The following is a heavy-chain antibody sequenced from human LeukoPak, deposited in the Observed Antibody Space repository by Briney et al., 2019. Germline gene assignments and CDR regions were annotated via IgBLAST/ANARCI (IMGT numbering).Heavy chain of an antibody. Sequence: SETLSLTCTVSGGSISSYYWSWIRQPPGKGLEWIGYIYYSGSTNYNPSLKSRVTISVDTSKNQFSLKLSSVTAADTAVYYCARARRLGALDRQVNAFDIWGQGTMVTVSS. J-gene: IGHJ3*02. V-gene: IGHV4-59*01. D-gene: IGHD3-16*01. CDR1: GGSISSYY. CDR2: IYYSGST. CDR3: ARARRLGALDRQVNAFDI.